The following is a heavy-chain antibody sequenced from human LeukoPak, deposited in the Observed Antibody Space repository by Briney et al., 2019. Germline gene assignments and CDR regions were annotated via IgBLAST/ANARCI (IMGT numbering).Heavy chain of an antibody. V-gene: IGHV4-4*07. CDR2: ILNGGST. CDR3: ARGSMGGSGSYYRDYYYGMDV. CDR1: GGSISTYY. D-gene: IGHD3-10*01. J-gene: IGHJ6*02. Sequence: PSETLSFTCTVSGGSISTYYWTWIRQPAGKGLEWIGRILNGGSTNYNPSLKSRLTMSVDTSKNQFSLKLNSVTAADTAVYYCARGSMGGSGSYYRDYYYGMDVWGQGTTVTVSS.